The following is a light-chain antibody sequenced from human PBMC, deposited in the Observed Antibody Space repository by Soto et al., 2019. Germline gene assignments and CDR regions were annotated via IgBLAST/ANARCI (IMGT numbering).Light chain of an antibody. V-gene: IGKV1-39*01. CDR1: QSISKN. CDR3: QQTYISPYT. CDR2: SAS. J-gene: IGKJ2*01. Sequence: DVQMTQSPASLSASVGDRVTITCRASQSISKNLTWYQHKVGKAPQLLIYSASDSQAGVPSRFSGSGSGTDFTLIISGLQPVDFATYYCQQTYISPYTFGQGTKVDIK.